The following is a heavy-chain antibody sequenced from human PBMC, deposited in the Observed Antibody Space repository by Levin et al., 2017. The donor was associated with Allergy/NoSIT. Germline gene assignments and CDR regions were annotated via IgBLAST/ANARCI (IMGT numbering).Heavy chain of an antibody. V-gene: IGHV3-30*04. D-gene: IGHD1-1*01. CDR3: ARDYWTYTGTRDGKDV. CDR1: GFTFSDYA. CDR2: ISYNGNIK. Sequence: SCVASGFTFSDYAMHWARQAPGRGLEWVAVISYNGNIKYNADSVQGRFTISRSNSNNTLYLQMNSLRVEDTGVYYCARDYWTYTGTRDGKDVWGQGTTVTVSS. J-gene: IGHJ6*02.